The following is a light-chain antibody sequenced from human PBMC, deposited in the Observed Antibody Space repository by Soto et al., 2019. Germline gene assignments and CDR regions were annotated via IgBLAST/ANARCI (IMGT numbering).Light chain of an antibody. Sequence: QSVLTQPPSASGTPGQRVTISCSGSSSNIGSYYVSWYQQLPGTAPTFLIYRNNERPSGVPDRFSGSKSGTSASLASSGLRSEDEADYYCASWEDTLSGPVFGGGTKLTVL. CDR2: RNN. V-gene: IGLV1-47*01. CDR1: SSNIGSYY. CDR3: ASWEDTLSGPV. J-gene: IGLJ3*02.